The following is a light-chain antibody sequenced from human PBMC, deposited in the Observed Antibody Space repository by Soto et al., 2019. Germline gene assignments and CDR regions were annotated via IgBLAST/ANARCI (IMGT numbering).Light chain of an antibody. CDR3: VLYMGRGISM. J-gene: IGLJ3*02. CDR1: SGSVSTDNY. V-gene: IGLV8-61*01. Sequence: QTVVTQEPSLSVCPAGTVTLTCGLNSGSVSTDNYPSWYQQTPGQAPRTLIYSTNTRSSGVPDRFSGSILGSKAALTIAGAQADDESDYYCVLYMGRGISMFGGGTKLTVL. CDR2: STN.